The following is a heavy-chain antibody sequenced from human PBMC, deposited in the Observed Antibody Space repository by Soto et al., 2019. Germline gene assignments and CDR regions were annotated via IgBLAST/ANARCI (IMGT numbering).Heavy chain of an antibody. CDR3: ASYLNTITGTTPAFAY. D-gene: IGHD1-7*01. CDR1: GFTVSSNY. CDR2: IYSGGST. Sequence: PGGSLRLSCAASGFTVSSNYMSWVRQAPGKGLEWVSVIYSGGSTYYADSVKGRFTISRDNSKNTLYLQMNSLRAEDTAVYYCASYLNTITGTTPAFAYWGQGTLVTVSS. V-gene: IGHV3-53*01. J-gene: IGHJ4*02.